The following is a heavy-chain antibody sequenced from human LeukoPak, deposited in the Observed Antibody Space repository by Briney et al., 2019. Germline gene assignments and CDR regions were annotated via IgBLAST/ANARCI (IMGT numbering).Heavy chain of an antibody. V-gene: IGHV1-3*01. CDR3: ARGPAARVARPYYYYGMDV. CDR1: GYTFTSYA. Sequence: ASVKVSCKASGYTFTSYAMHWVRQAPGQRLEWMGWINAGNGNTKYSQKLQGRVTMTTDTSTSTAYMELRSLRSDDTAVYYCARGPAARVARPYYYYGMDVWGQGTTVTVSS. CDR2: INAGNGNT. J-gene: IGHJ6*02. D-gene: IGHD5-12*01.